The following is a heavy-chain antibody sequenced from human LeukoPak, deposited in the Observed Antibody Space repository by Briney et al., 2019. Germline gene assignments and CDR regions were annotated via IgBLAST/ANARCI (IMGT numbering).Heavy chain of an antibody. CDR3: ARDIVVVPDYYYGMDV. Sequence: PGGSLRLSCAASGFTFSSYAMSWVRQAPGKGLEWVSAISGSGGSTYYADSVKGRFTISRDNSKNTLYLQMNSLSAEDTAVYYCARDIVVVPDYYYGMDVWGQGTTVTVSS. V-gene: IGHV3-23*01. CDR1: GFTFSSYA. CDR2: ISGSGGST. D-gene: IGHD2-2*01. J-gene: IGHJ6*02.